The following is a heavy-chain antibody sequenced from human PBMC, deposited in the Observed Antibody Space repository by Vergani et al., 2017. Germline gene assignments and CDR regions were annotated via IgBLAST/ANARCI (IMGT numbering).Heavy chain of an antibody. J-gene: IGHJ3*02. CDR2: FDPEDGET. CDR3: ATDRNRRSYDAFDI. Sequence: QVQLVQSGAEVKKPGASVKVSCKASGYTFTSYGISWVRQAPGQGLEWMGNFDPEDGETIYAQKFQGRVTMTEDTSTDTAYMELSSLRSEDTAVYYCATDRNRRSYDAFDIWGQGTMVTVSS. D-gene: IGHD2/OR15-2a*01. V-gene: IGHV1-24*01. CDR1: GYTFTSYG.